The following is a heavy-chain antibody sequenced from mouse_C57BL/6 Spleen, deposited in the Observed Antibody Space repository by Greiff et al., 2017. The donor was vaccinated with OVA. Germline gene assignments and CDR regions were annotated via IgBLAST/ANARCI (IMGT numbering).Heavy chain of an antibody. J-gene: IGHJ2*01. V-gene: IGHV5-4*01. CDR2: ISDGGSYT. D-gene: IGHD6-1*01. Sequence: EVQRVESGGGLVKPGGSLKLSCAASGFTFSSYAMSWVRQTPEKRLEWVATISDGGSYTYYPDNVKGRFTISRDNAKNNLYLQMSHLKSEDTAMYYCARESASNYFDYWGQGTTLTVSS. CDR1: GFTFSSYA. CDR3: ARESASNYFDY.